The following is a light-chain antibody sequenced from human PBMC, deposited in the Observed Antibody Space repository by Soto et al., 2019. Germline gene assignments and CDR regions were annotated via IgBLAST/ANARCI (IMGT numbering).Light chain of an antibody. J-gene: IGKJ1*01. CDR1: PSISHN. V-gene: IGKV3-15*01. CDR2: GAS. CDR3: LQYHYWWT. Sequence: VLPQSPGTLSLSPGARSTLSGRARPSISHNFAWFQQNPGQVPRLLTYGASNRATGVSARFSGSGSGTEFTLPISSLQSEDFAVYYCLQYHYWWTFGQGTRWIS.